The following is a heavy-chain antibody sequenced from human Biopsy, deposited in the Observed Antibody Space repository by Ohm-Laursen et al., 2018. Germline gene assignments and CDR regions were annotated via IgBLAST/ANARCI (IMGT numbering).Heavy chain of an antibody. CDR3: ARDPLNGHKHFDY. D-gene: IGHD2-8*01. J-gene: IGHJ4*02. CDR2: INCKTGAT. V-gene: IGHV1-2*02. Sequence: GSSVTVSCKASSYTLTDYNIHWMRQAPGQGLEWLGYINCKTGATNYAQKFQGTVTMTRDTSISTAYLALGSLRSADTAIYYCARDPLNGHKHFDYWGQGSLVTVSS. CDR1: SYTLTDYN.